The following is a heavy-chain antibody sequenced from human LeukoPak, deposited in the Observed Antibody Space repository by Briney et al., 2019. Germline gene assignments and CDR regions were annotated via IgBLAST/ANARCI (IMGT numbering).Heavy chain of an antibody. J-gene: IGHJ4*02. Sequence: GGSLRLSCAASGFTFSSYWMHWVRQAPGKGLVWVSRINSDGSSTNYADSVKGRFTISKDNAKNTLYLQMNSLRVEDTAVYYCARGHYTGNYWGQGTLVTVSS. CDR2: INSDGSST. CDR3: ARGHYTGNY. CDR1: GFTFSSYW. V-gene: IGHV3-74*01. D-gene: IGHD3-3*01.